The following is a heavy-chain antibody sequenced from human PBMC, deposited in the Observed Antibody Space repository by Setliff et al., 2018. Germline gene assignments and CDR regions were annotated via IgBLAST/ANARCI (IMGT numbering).Heavy chain of an antibody. V-gene: IGHV3-11*04. CDR3: ARTCSGSGCYAGLES. CDR1: VFTFSDYY. D-gene: IGHD2-15*01. CDR2: TSNTGITT. Sequence: GGSLRLSCAASVFTFSDYYMTWIRQAPGKGLECISYTSNTGITTYYADSVKGRFTISRDNAKNSLYLQMNSLRAEDTAVYYCARTCSGSGCYAGLESWGQGTPVTVSS. J-gene: IGHJ4*02.